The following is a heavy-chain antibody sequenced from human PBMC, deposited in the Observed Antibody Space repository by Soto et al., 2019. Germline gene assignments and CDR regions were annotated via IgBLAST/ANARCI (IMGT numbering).Heavy chain of an antibody. CDR3: ARDRYSSGWYDLDY. CDR2: IWYDGSNK. J-gene: IGHJ4*02. D-gene: IGHD6-19*01. V-gene: IGHV3-33*01. CDR1: GFTFSSYG. Sequence: GGSLRLSCAASGFTFSSYGMHWVRQAPGKGLEWVAVIWYDGSNKYYADSVKGRFTISRDNSKNTLYLQMDSLRAEDTAVYYCARDRYSSGWYDLDYWGQGTLVTVSS.